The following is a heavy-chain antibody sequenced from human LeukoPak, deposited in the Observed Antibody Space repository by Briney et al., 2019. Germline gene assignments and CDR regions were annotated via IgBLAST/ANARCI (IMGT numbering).Heavy chain of an antibody. Sequence: GGSLRLSCAASGFTFTDYYMSWIRQAPGKGLEWVSYITNSGTTIYYADSVKGRFTISRDNAKNSLYLQMNSLRAEDTAVYYCARDDAGYSSSWYRDAFDPWGQGTLVTVSS. D-gene: IGHD6-13*01. CDR2: ITNSGTTI. J-gene: IGHJ5*02. CDR3: ARDDAGYSSSWYRDAFDP. CDR1: GFTFTDYY. V-gene: IGHV3-11*04.